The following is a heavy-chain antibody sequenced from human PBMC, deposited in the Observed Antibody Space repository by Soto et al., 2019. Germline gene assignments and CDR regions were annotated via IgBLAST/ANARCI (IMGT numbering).Heavy chain of an antibody. J-gene: IGHJ6*02. Sequence: QVHLKESGPGLLKPSEAPSLTCTVSGGSISSYYWSWIRQPPGKGLDWIGYSYYSGSTNYNTPLKSRVTISVDTSKIQCSLKLSSVTGADTAVYYYARDGAVAGSRVYYYYYGMDVWVRGTKVTVCS. CDR3: ARDGAVAGSRVYYYYYGMDV. CDR1: GGSISSYY. CDR2: SYYSGST. D-gene: IGHD6-19*01. V-gene: IGHV4-59*13.